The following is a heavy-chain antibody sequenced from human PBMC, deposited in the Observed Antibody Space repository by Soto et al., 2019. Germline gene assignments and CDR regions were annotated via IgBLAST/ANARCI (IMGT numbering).Heavy chain of an antibody. CDR2: VLQTGGGT. Sequence: HPGGSLRLSCAASGFTFNNYAMTWVRQAPGKGPEWVSTVLQTGGGTCYTDSVRGRFIISRDNSKDTLYLQMNSLRAEDTALYYCAKRRADYGSGADTFYFDSWGQGALVTVSS. J-gene: IGHJ4*02. D-gene: IGHD3-10*01. CDR1: GFTFNNYA. CDR3: AKRRADYGSGADTFYFDS. V-gene: IGHV3-23*01.